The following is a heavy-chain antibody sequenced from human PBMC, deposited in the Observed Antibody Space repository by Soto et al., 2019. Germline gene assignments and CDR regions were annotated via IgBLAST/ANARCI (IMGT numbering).Heavy chain of an antibody. CDR2: INAGNGNT. D-gene: IGHD3-10*01. J-gene: IGHJ5*02. Sequence: QVQLVQSGAEVKRPGASVKVSCKASGYTFTSYAIHWVRQAPGQGLEWMGWINAGNGNTEYSERFQGRVTITRDTSASTAHMELTGLTSEDTAVYYCARGFKSAGWLDPWGQGTLVTVSS. CDR3: ARGFKSAGWLDP. V-gene: IGHV1-3*01. CDR1: GYTFTSYA.